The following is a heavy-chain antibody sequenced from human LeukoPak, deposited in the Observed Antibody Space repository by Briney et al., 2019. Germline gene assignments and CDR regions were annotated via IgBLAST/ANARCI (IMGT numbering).Heavy chain of an antibody. D-gene: IGHD3-22*01. CDR3: ARFAYGSDYFPGHY. Sequence: SGESLKIPCKGSGYSFANYWIGWVRQMTGKGLEWMGIIYPGDSDTRYSPSFQGQVTISADKSISTAYLQWSSLKASDTAMYYCARFAYGSDYFPGHYWGQGTLVTVSS. CDR2: IYPGDSDT. V-gene: IGHV5-51*01. CDR1: GYSFANYW. J-gene: IGHJ4*02.